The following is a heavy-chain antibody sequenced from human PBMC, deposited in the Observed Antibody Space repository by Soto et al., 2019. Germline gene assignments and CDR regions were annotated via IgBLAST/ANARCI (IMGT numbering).Heavy chain of an antibody. Sequence: GGSLRLSCAASGFTFNNYIMSWVRQAPGKGLEWVSTIAGSFGSTAYADSVKGRFTISRDNSKNTLYLQMNSLRAEDTAVYYCAKRSIAARTFDYWGQGTRVTVSS. J-gene: IGHJ4*02. CDR1: GFTFNNYI. D-gene: IGHD6-6*01. CDR2: IAGSFGST. CDR3: AKRSIAARTFDY. V-gene: IGHV3-23*01.